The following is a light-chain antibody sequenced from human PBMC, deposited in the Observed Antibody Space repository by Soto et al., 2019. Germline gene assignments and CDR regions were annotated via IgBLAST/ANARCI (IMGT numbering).Light chain of an antibody. CDR1: QSISSW. CDR3: QQYNSYPWT. J-gene: IGKJ1*01. CDR2: DVS. V-gene: IGKV1-5*01. Sequence: DIQMTQSPSTLSASVGDRVTITCRASQSISSWLAWYHQKPGKAPKLLIYDVSSLESGVPSRFRGSGSGTEFTLTISSLQPDDFTNYYCQQYNSYPWTFGQGTKVEIK.